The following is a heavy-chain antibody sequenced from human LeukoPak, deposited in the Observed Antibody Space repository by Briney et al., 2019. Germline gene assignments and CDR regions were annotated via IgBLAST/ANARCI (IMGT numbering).Heavy chain of an antibody. J-gene: IGHJ3*02. CDR2: IYYSGST. CDR1: GGSISSSSYY. D-gene: IGHD1-26*01. CDR3: ARVGSGSLDASDI. Sequence: SETLSLTCTVSGGSISSSSYYWGWIRQPPGKGLEWIGSIYYSGSTYYNPSLKSRVTISVDTSKNQFSLKLSSVTAADTAVYYCARVGSGSLDASDIWGQGTMVTVSS. V-gene: IGHV4-39*07.